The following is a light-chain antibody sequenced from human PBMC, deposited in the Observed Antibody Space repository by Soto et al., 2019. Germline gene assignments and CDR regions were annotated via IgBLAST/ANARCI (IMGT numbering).Light chain of an antibody. CDR3: RQFGYSPRT. J-gene: IGKJ1*01. V-gene: IGKV3-20*01. CDR2: ATS. CDR1: QTVNSDY. Sequence: EIVLTQSPGTLSLSPGETATLSCRASQTVNSDYLAWFQQRPGQAPRLLIFATSRRATDIPDRFSGSGSGTDFTLASRRLEPEDFAVYYCRQFGYSPRTFGQGTKVE.